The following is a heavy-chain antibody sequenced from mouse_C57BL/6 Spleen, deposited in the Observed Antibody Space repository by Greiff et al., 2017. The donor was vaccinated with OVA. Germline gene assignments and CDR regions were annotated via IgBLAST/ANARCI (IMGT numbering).Heavy chain of an antibody. Sequence: EVKVVESGQGLVKPGGSLKLSCAASGFSFSSYAMSWVRQTPEKRLVWVAYISSGGDYIYYTATVKGRFTISRDKARNPLYLQMSSLKSEDTGMYECTRDPYYGSSYEAMDYWGQGTSVTVSS. J-gene: IGHJ4*01. D-gene: IGHD1-1*01. V-gene: IGHV5-9-1*02. CDR3: TRDPYYGSSYEAMDY. CDR2: ISSGGDYI. CDR1: GFSFSSYA.